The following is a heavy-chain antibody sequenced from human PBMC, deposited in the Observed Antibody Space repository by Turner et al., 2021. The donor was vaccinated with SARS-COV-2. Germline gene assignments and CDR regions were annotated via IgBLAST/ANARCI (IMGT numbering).Heavy chain of an antibody. D-gene: IGHD6-13*01. CDR2: IYNSGNT. J-gene: IGHJ4*02. CDR3: ARSSTSSNRFDY. Sequence: QVQLQESGPGLVKPSQTLSLTCTFSGGSLSSGGYYWSWIRQHPGKGLEWIGYIYNSGNTYYTPSLKSRVTISVDSSKNQFSLKLSSVTAADTAVYFCARSSTSSNRFDYWGQGTLVTVSS. V-gene: IGHV4-31*03. CDR1: GGSLSSGGYY.